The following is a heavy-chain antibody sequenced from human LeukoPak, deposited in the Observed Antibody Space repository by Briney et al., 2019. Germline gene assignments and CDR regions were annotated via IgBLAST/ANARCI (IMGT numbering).Heavy chain of an antibody. CDR2: IYTSGST. D-gene: IGHD3-3*01. Sequence: SETLSLTCTVSGGSISSYYWSWIRQPAGKGLEWIGRIYTSGSTNYNPSLKSRVSMSVDTSKNQFSLKLSSVTAADTAVYYCARVGGVTIFGVVTLEYYFDYWGQGTLVTVSS. CDR3: ARVGGVTIFGVVTLEYYFDY. CDR1: GGSISSYY. J-gene: IGHJ4*02. V-gene: IGHV4-4*07.